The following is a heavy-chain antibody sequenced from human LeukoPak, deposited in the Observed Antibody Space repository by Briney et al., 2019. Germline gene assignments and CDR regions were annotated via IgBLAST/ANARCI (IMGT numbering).Heavy chain of an antibody. CDR3: ARQYYYDSSFDY. V-gene: IGHV4-31*03. CDR1: GGSISSGGYY. Sequence: SETLSLTCTVSGGSISSGGYYWSWIRQHPGKGREWIGYIYYSGSTYYNPSLKSRVTISVDTSKNQFSLKLSSVTAADTAVYYCARQYYYDSSFDYWGQGTLVTVSS. J-gene: IGHJ4*02. CDR2: IYYSGST. D-gene: IGHD3-22*01.